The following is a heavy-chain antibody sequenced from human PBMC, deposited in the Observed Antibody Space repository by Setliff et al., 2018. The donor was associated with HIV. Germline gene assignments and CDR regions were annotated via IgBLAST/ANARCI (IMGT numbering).Heavy chain of an antibody. V-gene: IGHV4-4*07. Sequence: SETLSLTCTVSGGSVSNYYWTWIRQSAGKGLEWIGHINTSGSTKYNPSLKSRLTMSVDSSGNQFSLTLTSVTAADTAVYYCARYPAAGNSPFDYWGQGTLVTVSS. CDR1: GGSVSNYY. CDR2: INTSGST. J-gene: IGHJ4*02. CDR3: ARYPAAGNSPFDY. D-gene: IGHD6-13*01.